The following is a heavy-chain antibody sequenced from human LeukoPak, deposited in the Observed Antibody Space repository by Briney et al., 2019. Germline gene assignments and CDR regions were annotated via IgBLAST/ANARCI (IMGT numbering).Heavy chain of an antibody. D-gene: IGHD6-19*01. V-gene: IGHV5-51*01. Sequence: GESLKISCKGSGYSFTTYWIAWVRQMPGKGLEWMGMIYPGDSDTRYSPSFQGQITISVDKSISIAYLQWSSLKASDTAMYYCARLLQGVAGTWGYWGQGTLVTVSS. CDR2: IYPGDSDT. CDR3: ARLLQGVAGTWGY. CDR1: GYSFTTYW. J-gene: IGHJ4*02.